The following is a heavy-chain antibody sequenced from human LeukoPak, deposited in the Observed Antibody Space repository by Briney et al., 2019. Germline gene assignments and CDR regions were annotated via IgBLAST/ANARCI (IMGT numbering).Heavy chain of an antibody. CDR1: GGTFSSYA. CDR3: AGSYCGGDCHRGYYYYGMDV. CDR2: ILPIFGIA. D-gene: IGHD2-21*02. Sequence: SVKVSCKASGGTFSSYAISWVRQAPGQGLEWMGRILPIFGIANYAQKFQGRVTITADKSTSTAYMELSSLRSEDTAVYYCAGSYCGGDCHRGYYYYGMDVWGQGTTVTVSS. J-gene: IGHJ6*02. V-gene: IGHV1-69*04.